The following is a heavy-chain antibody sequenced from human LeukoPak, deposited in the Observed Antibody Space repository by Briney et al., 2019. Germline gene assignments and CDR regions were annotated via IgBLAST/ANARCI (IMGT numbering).Heavy chain of an antibody. CDR2: MNPSSGNT. D-gene: IGHD3-10*01. Sequence: GASVKVSCKASGYTFTSYDINWVRQATGQRPEWMGWMNPSSGNTGFAQRFQARVTMTSDTSINTATLELSRLTSEDTVVYYCATHTYYYSSGSFAYWGQGTLVSVSS. CDR3: ATHTYYYSSGSFAY. V-gene: IGHV1-8*01. CDR1: GYTFTSYD. J-gene: IGHJ4*02.